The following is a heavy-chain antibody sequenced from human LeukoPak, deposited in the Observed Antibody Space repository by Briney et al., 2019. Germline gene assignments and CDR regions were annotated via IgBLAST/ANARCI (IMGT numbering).Heavy chain of an antibody. V-gene: IGHV3-23*01. CDR3: VKFREVSGDY. Sequence: QPGGSLRLSCAASGFTFSNYAMSWVRQAPGKGLEWVSTIFGSGTPTHYADSVKDRITISRDNAKNTLYLQMTSLRAEDTALYYYVKFREVSGDYWGQGTLVTVSS. CDR2: IFGSGTPT. J-gene: IGHJ4*02. CDR1: GFTFSNYA. D-gene: IGHD1-26*01.